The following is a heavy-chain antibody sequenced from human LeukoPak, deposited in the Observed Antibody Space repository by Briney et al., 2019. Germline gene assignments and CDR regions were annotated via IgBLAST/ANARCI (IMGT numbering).Heavy chain of an antibody. Sequence: GGSLRLSCAASGFTFSSYAMHWVRQAPGKGLEWVAVISYDGSNKYYTDSVKGRFTISRDNSKNTLYLQMNSPRAEDTAVYYCARDHSYFDYWGQGTLVTVSS. CDR1: GFTFSSYA. CDR3: ARDHSYFDY. CDR2: ISYDGSNK. J-gene: IGHJ4*02. V-gene: IGHV3-30*10.